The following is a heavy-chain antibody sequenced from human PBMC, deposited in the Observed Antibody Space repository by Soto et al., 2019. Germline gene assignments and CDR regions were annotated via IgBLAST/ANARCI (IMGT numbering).Heavy chain of an antibody. CDR2: ISQSGNT. D-gene: IGHD6-6*01. V-gene: IGHV4-34*01. Sequence: SETLSLTCSIYSGSFSGYYWSWIRQPPGKGLEWIGEISQSGNTNYSPSLKSRVSISIDTSKKQFSLNLASVSAADTAVYYCARAPTVSGSSQTRPDFWRQGTLDTVSS. CDR1: SGSFSGYY. CDR3: ARAPTVSGSSQTRPDF. J-gene: IGHJ4*02.